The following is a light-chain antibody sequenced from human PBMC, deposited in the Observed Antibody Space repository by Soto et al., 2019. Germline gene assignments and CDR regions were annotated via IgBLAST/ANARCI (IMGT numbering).Light chain of an antibody. Sequence: EIVMTQSPATLSVSPGERATLSCRASQSVSSNLAWYQQKPGQAPRLLSYGASTRATGIPARFSGSGSGTEFTLTFSRVQSEDFAVYYCQQYNNWPPWTFGQGTKVEIK. CDR1: QSVSSN. CDR2: GAS. J-gene: IGKJ1*01. CDR3: QQYNNWPPWT. V-gene: IGKV3-15*01.